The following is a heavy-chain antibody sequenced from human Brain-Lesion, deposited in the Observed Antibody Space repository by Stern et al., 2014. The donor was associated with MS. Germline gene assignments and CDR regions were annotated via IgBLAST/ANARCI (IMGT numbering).Heavy chain of an antibody. J-gene: IGHJ4*02. CDR2: FDPEDGET. CDR3: ATLSPGACGNYYRHFDY. Sequence: MQLVESGAEVKKPGASVKVSCKVSGYTLTELSMHWVRQAPRKGLEWMGGFDPEDGETIYAQKFQGRVTMTEDTSPDTAYMELSSLRSEDTAVYYCATLSPGACGNYYRHFDYWGQGTLVTVSS. D-gene: IGHD1-26*01. CDR1: GYTLTELS. V-gene: IGHV1-24*01.